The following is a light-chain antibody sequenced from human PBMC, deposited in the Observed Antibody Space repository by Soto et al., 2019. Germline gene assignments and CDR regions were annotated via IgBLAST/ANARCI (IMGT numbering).Light chain of an antibody. CDR2: GAS. V-gene: IGKV3-20*01. J-gene: IGKJ2*01. Sequence: EIVLTQSPGTLSLSPGERATLSCRASQSVGSKLAWYRQTPGQAPRLLIYGASTRATDTPARFSGSGAGTDFTLTISRGEPADFALYYCHQYSDHMYTFGQGTKLVIK. CDR1: QSVGSK. CDR3: HQYSDHMYT.